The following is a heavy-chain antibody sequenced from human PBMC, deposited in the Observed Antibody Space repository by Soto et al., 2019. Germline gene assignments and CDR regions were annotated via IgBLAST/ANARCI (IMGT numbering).Heavy chain of an antibody. Sequence: PGGSLRLSCVASGLRFTSDGMSWGRQAPGRGLEWVSSIKSGSGVTIYADSVKGRFTISTDNAKSALFLQMNSLRDEDTAVYYCAREFCSGGNCYTYYFDPWGQGIPVTVSS. CDR3: AREFCSGGNCYTYYFDP. D-gene: IGHD2-15*01. V-gene: IGHV3-21*01. CDR1: GLRFTSDG. CDR2: IKSGSGVT. J-gene: IGHJ5*02.